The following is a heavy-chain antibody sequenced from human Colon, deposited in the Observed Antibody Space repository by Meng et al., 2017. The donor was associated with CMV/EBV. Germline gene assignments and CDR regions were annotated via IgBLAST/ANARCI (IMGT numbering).Heavy chain of an antibody. CDR3: ARGGRDGMDV. D-gene: IGHD2-15*01. V-gene: IGHV1-18*01. J-gene: IGHJ6*02. CDR1: GYTFSSYG. CDR2: ISAYNGYT. Sequence: ASVKVSCKASGYTFSSYGITWVRQAPGQGLEWMGWISAYNGYTNYAQKLQGRVTMTTDSSTSTDYMELRSLRSDDTAMYYCARGGRDGMDVWGQGTTVTVSS.